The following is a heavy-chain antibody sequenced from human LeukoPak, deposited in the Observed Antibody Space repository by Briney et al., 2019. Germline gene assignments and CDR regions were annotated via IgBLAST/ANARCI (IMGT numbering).Heavy chain of an antibody. V-gene: IGHV1-2*06. CDR3: ATTNPTSYSSGRGFDY. CDR1: GYTFTGYY. J-gene: IGHJ4*02. CDR2: INPNSGGT. Sequence: ASVKVSCKASGYTFTGYYMHWVRQAHGQGLEWMGRINPNSGGTNYAQKFQGRVTMTRDTSISTAYMELSRLRSDDTAVYYCATTNPTSYSSGRGFDYWGQGTLVTVSS. D-gene: IGHD6-19*01.